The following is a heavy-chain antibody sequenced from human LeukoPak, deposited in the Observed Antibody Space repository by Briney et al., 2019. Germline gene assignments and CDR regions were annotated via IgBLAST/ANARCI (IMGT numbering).Heavy chain of an antibody. CDR3: ARPRGNVEMATIPFDY. CDR2: ISSSSSYI. J-gene: IGHJ4*02. CDR1: GFTFSSYS. V-gene: IGHV3-21*01. D-gene: IGHD5-24*01. Sequence: GGSLRLSCAASGFTFSSYSMNWVRQAPGKGLEWVSSISSSSSYIYYAGSVKGRFTISRDNAKNSLYLQMNSLRAEDAAVYYCARPRGNVEMATIPFDYWGQGTLVTVSS.